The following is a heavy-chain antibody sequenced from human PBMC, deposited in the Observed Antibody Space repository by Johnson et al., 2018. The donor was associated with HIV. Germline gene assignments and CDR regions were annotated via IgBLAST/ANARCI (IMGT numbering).Heavy chain of an antibody. Sequence: VQLVESGGGLVQPGGSLRLSCAASGLTFSKYAMNWVRQAPGKGLEWVSLIGGSAVSTYYADSVRGRFTISRDNSKNTLYLKMNRLRAEDTAVYYCAKDQFSSPGGEAFDMWGQGTMVTVSS. V-gene: IGHV3-23*04. CDR3: AKDQFSSPGGEAFDM. D-gene: IGHD6-6*01. CDR1: GLTFSKYA. J-gene: IGHJ3*02. CDR2: IGGSAVST.